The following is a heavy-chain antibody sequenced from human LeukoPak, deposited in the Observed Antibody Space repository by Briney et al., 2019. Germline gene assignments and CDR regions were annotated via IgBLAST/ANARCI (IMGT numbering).Heavy chain of an antibody. Sequence: PGGSLRLSCAASGLTVTNAWRNWVRQAPGKGLEWVSHIRYTGETFYADSVKGRFTISKDNARNSLYLQMNDLRGEDTAIYYCARDAGNSGYGCDLWGQGTLVTVSS. D-gene: IGHD5-12*01. CDR3: ARDAGNSGYGCDL. CDR2: IRYTGET. V-gene: IGHV3-69-1*01. CDR1: GLTVTNAW. J-gene: IGHJ5*02.